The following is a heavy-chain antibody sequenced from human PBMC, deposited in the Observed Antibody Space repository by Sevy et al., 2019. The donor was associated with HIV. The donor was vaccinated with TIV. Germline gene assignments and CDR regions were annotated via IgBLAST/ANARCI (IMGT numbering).Heavy chain of an antibody. CDR3: ARAQQVTMLVVIGGLYFDF. J-gene: IGHJ4*02. D-gene: IGHD3-22*01. CDR1: GFTFSSYW. V-gene: IGHV3-7*01. CDR2: IKQDMSEK. Sequence: GGSLRLSCAASGFTFSSYWMTWVRQAPGKGLEWVANIKQDMSEKYYADSVKGRFTISRDNARNSLYLQMGSLRAEETVVYYSARAQQVTMLVVIGGLYFDFWGQGTLVTVSS.